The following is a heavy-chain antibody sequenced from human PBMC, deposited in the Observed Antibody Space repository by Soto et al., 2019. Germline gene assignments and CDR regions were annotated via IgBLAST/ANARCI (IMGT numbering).Heavy chain of an antibody. CDR1: GFTFSDYY. CDR3: ARDADILTGSDAFDV. J-gene: IGHJ3*01. V-gene: IGHV3-11*05. Sequence: QVQLVESGGGLVKPGGSLRLSCAASGFTFSDYYMSWIRQAPGKGLEWVSYISSTDSYTNYADSVKGRFTISRDNARNSLYLHMNSLRAEDTAVYHCARDADILTGSDAFDVWGQGTMVSVSS. CDR2: ISSTDSYT. D-gene: IGHD3-9*01.